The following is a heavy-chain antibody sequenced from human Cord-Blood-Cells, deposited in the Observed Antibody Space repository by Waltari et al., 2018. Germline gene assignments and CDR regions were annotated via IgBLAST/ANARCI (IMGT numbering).Heavy chain of an antibody. J-gene: IGHJ4*02. CDR3: ARAAVGSGSYYDY. V-gene: IGHV3-53*01. CDR2: IYSGGST. D-gene: IGHD3-10*01. CDR1: GFTVSSNY. Sequence: EVQLVESGGGLIQPGGSLRLSCAASGFTVSSNYMSWVRQAPGKGLECVSVIYSGGSTYYADSVNGRFTISRDNSKNTLYLQMNSLRAEDTAVYYCARAAVGSGSYYDYWGQGTLVTVSS.